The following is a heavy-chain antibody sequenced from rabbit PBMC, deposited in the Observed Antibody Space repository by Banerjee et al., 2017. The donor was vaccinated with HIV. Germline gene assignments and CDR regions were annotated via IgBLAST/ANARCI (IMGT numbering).Heavy chain of an antibody. CDR1: GFDFSSSYY. CDR2: IYTSSVST. J-gene: IGHJ4*01. D-gene: IGHD1-1*01. CDR3: ERGLISGRGYYLNL. Sequence: QEQLVESGGGLVQPEGSLTLTCTASGFDFSSSYYMCWVRQAPGKGLEWIGCIYTSSVSTYYASWTKGRFTVSKTSSTTVTLQMTSLTAADTATYFCERGLISGRGYYLNLWGPGTLVTVS. V-gene: IGHV1S45*01.